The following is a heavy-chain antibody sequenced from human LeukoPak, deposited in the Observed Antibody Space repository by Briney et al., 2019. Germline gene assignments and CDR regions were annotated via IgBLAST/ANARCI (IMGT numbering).Heavy chain of an antibody. V-gene: IGHV4-4*07. Sequence: PSETLSLTCTVSGGSISSYYWSWIRQPAGKGLEWIGRLYTSGSTNYNPSLKSRVTMSVDTSKNQFSLKLSSVTAADTAVYYCARDLYYDFWSGYPRGFDPWGQGTLVTVSS. D-gene: IGHD3-3*01. CDR3: ARDLYYDFWSGYPRGFDP. CDR1: GGSISSYY. CDR2: LYTSGST. J-gene: IGHJ5*02.